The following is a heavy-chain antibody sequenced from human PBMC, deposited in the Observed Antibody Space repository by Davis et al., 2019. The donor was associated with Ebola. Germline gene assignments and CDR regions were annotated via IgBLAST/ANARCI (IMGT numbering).Heavy chain of an antibody. CDR1: GYTFTSYG. CDR3: ARGYCSGGSCSDAFDI. CDR2: ISAYNGNT. D-gene: IGHD2-15*01. V-gene: IGHV1-18*01. J-gene: IGHJ3*02. Sequence: ASVKVSCKASGYTFTSYGISWVRQAPGQGLEWMGWISAYNGNTNYAQKLQGRVTMTTDTSTSTAYMELSRLRSDDTAVYYCARGYCSGGSCSDAFDIWGQGTMVTVSS.